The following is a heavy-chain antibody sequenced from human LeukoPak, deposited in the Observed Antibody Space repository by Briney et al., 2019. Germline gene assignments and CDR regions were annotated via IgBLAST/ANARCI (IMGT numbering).Heavy chain of an antibody. D-gene: IGHD6-19*01. CDR2: INPSGGST. Sequence: ASVKVSCKASGYTFTSYYMHWVRQAPGQGLEWMGIINPSGGSTSYAQKFKVRVTMTRDTSTSTVYMEIRNIISWDTAVEYCIKGVYSSGWYFDYWGQGTLVTVSS. CDR3: IKGVYSSGWYFDY. J-gene: IGHJ4*02. V-gene: IGHV1-46*01. CDR1: GYTFTSYY.